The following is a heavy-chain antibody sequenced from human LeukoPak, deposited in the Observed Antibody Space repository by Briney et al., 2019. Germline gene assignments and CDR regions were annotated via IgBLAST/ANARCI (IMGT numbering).Heavy chain of an antibody. V-gene: IGHV3-23*01. CDR3: AKMNVLTGYYTPNFDF. J-gene: IGHJ4*02. Sequence: SGGSLRLSCAASGFTFSSYAMSWVRQAPRKGLEWVSVVSGSGSSTDYADSVKGRFTTSRDNSKNTLYLQMSSLSAEDTAVYYCAKMNVLTGYYTPNFDFWGQGTLVTVSS. CDR2: VSGSGSST. D-gene: IGHD3-9*01. CDR1: GFTFSSYA.